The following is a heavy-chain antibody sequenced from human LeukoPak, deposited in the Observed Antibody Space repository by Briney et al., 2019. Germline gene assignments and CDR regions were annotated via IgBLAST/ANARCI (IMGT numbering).Heavy chain of an antibody. D-gene: IGHD6-6*01. Sequence: GGSLRLSCAASGFTFSSYGMHWVRQAPGKGLEWVAFIRYDGSNKYYADSVKGRFTISRDNSKNTLYLQMNSLRAEDTAVYYCAKLFDSSSFQVVDYWGQGTLVTVSS. CDR1: GFTFSSYG. CDR2: IRYDGSNK. V-gene: IGHV3-30*02. J-gene: IGHJ4*02. CDR3: AKLFDSSSFQVVDY.